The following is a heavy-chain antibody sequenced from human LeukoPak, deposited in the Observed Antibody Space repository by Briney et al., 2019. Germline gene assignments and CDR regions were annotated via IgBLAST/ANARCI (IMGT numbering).Heavy chain of an antibody. D-gene: IGHD1-26*01. Sequence: GGSLRLSCAASGFNFNIYTMSWVRQAQGKGLEWISAVGSGGTRYYADSVKGRFTISRDNSANTVSLQMDSLRADDTAMYYCAKMRGMPRGAYHFDRWGQGTLVAVSS. CDR2: VGSGGTR. J-gene: IGHJ4*02. V-gene: IGHV3-23*01. CDR3: AKMRGMPRGAYHFDR. CDR1: GFNFNIYT.